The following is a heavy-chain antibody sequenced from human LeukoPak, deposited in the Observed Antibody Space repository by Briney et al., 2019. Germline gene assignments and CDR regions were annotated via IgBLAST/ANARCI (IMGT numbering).Heavy chain of an antibody. D-gene: IGHD3-10*01. V-gene: IGHV4-61*01. CDR3: ARGVSTYYYGMDV. CDR2: IYYSGNT. CDR1: GGSISSGSYY. J-gene: IGHJ6*02. Sequence: PSETLSLTCTVSGGSISSGSYYWSWIRQPPGKGLEWIGYIYYSGNTNYNPSVKSRVTISVDTSKNQFSLKVSSVTAADTAVYYCARGVSTYYYGMDVWGQGTTVTVS.